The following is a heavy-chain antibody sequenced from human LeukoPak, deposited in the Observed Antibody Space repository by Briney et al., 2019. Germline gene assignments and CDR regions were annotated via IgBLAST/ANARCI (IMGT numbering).Heavy chain of an antibody. CDR3: ARVPGAYYDISIGFGSGWFDP. J-gene: IGHJ5*02. Sequence: SETLSLTCAVYGGSFSGYYWSWIRQPPGKGLEWIGEINHSGSTNYNPSLKSRVTISEDTSKNQFSLKLRSMTATDTAMYYCARVPGAYYDISIGFGSGWFDPWGQGILVTVSS. CDR2: INHSGST. D-gene: IGHD3-9*01. V-gene: IGHV4-34*01. CDR1: GGSFSGYY.